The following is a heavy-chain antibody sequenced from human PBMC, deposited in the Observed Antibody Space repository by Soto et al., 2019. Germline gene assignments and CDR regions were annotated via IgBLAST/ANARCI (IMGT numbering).Heavy chain of an antibody. Sequence: PGGSLRLSCAASGFTFSSYSMNWVRQTPGKGLEWLSYIKGTGSDISYADSVKGRFTISTDNAKNSLYLQMNSLSDEDTAVYYCARDSGWAFDDWGHGTLVTVSS. V-gene: IGHV3-48*02. CDR2: IKGTGSDI. CDR1: GFTFSSYS. CDR3: ARDSGWAFDD. D-gene: IGHD6-19*01. J-gene: IGHJ4*01.